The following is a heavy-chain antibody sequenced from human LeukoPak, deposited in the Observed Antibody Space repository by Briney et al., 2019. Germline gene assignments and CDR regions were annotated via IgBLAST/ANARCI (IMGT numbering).Heavy chain of an antibody. J-gene: IGHJ4*02. V-gene: IGHV1-69*05. CDR2: IIPIFGTA. D-gene: IGHD1-7*01. Sequence: ASVKVSCKASGGTFSSYAISWVRQAPGQGLEWMGGIIPIFGTANNAQKFQGRVTITTDESTSTAYMELSSLRSEDTAVYYCATPGALRYNWNYSNYWGQGTLVTVSS. CDR1: GGTFSSYA. CDR3: ATPGALRYNWNYSNY.